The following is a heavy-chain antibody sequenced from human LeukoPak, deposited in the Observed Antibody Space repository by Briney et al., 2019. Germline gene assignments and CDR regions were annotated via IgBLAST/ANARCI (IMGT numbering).Heavy chain of an antibody. CDR1: GYTFTSYG. J-gene: IGHJ4*02. V-gene: IGHV1-18*01. Sequence: ASVKVSCKASGYTFTSYGISWVRQAPGQGLEWMGWVSTYNGNRNYAHNLQGRVTMTTDTSTSTAYMELRSLRSDDTAVYYCARDYSSGWPNFDYWGQGTLVTVSS. CDR3: ARDYSSGWPNFDY. CDR2: VSTYNGNR. D-gene: IGHD6-19*01.